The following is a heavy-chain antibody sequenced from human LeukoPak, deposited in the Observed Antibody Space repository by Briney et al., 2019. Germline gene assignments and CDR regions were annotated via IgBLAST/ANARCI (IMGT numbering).Heavy chain of an antibody. J-gene: IGHJ5*01. CDR3: ARDNSYYYGSGSPHWFDY. V-gene: IGHV1-18*01. Sequence: GASVKVSCKASGGTFSSYAISWVRQAPGQGLEWMGWISAYNGNTNYAQKLQGRVTMTTDTSTSTAYMELRSLRSDDTAVYYCARDNSYYYGSGSPHWFDYWGQGTLVTVSS. D-gene: IGHD3-10*01. CDR2: ISAYNGNT. CDR1: GGTFSSYA.